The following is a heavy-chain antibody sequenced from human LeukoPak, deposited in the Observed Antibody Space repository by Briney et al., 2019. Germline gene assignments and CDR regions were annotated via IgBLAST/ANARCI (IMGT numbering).Heavy chain of an antibody. V-gene: IGHV4-4*07. Sequence: PSETLSLTCTVSGGSVSSYYWSWIRQPPGKGLEWIGRIYTSGSTNYNPSLKSRVTMSVDTSKNQFSLKLSSVTAADTAVYYCARVWRFAVPAAPVPNWYFDLWGRGTLVTVSS. J-gene: IGHJ2*01. CDR2: IYTSGST. D-gene: IGHD2-2*01. CDR3: ARVWRFAVPAAPVPNWYFDL. CDR1: GGSVSSYY.